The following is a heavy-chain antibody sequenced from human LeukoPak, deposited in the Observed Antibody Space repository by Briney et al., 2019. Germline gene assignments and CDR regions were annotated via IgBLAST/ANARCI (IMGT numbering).Heavy chain of an antibody. Sequence: GSLRLSCAASGFTSSKYWMSWVRQAPGKGLEWLADIKEDGSKEYFVDSVKGRFTISRDNTKNSVYLQMNSLRAEDTAVYYCARDFGDSSGWYNDYWGQGTLVIVSS. V-gene: IGHV3-7*01. CDR1: GFTSSKYW. CDR2: IKEDGSKE. CDR3: ARDFGDSSGWYNDY. D-gene: IGHD6-19*01. J-gene: IGHJ4*02.